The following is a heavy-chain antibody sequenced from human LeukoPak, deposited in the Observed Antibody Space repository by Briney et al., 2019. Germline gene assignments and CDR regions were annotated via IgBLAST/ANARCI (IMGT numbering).Heavy chain of an antibody. CDR1: GGTFSSYA. CDR2: IIPIFGTA. V-gene: IGHV1-69*05. CDR3: ARGVVPVASLTWFDP. J-gene: IGHJ5*02. D-gene: IGHD2-2*01. Sequence: RASVKVSCKASGGTFSSYAISWVRQAPGQGLEWMGGIIPIFGTANYAQKFQGRVTITTDESTSTAYMELSSLRSEDTAVYYCARGVVPVASLTWFDPWGQGTLVTVSS.